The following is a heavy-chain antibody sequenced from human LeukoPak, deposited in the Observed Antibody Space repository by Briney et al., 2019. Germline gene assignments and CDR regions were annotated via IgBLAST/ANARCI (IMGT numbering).Heavy chain of an antibody. V-gene: IGHV4-34*01. D-gene: IGHD2-15*01. CDR1: GGSFSGYY. CDR2: INHSGNT. CDR3: VTEPGYCTGGRCYGGWFDP. Sequence: PSETLSLTCAVYGGSFSGYYWSWIRQAPGKGLEWIGEINHSGNTNYNPSLKSRVTISVDTSENQFSLKLSSVTAADTAVYYCVTEPGYCTGGRCYGGWFDPWGQGTLVIVSS. J-gene: IGHJ5*02.